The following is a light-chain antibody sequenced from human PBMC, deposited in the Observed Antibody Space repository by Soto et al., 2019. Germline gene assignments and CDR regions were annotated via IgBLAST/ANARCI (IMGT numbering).Light chain of an antibody. J-gene: IGKJ4*01. V-gene: IGKV1-33*01. CDR1: QDISNY. CDR2: DAS. Sequence: DIQMTQSPSSLSASVGDRVTITCQASQDISNYLNWYQQKPGKAPKLLIYDASNLETGVPSRFSGSGSGPDFTFTISSLQPEDIATYYCQHYDNVPLTFGGGTKVEIK. CDR3: QHYDNVPLT.